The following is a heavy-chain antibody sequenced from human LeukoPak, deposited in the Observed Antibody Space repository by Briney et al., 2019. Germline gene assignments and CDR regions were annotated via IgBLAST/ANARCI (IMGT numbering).Heavy chain of an antibody. Sequence: SKTLSLTCTVSGGSISSYYWSWIRQPPGKRLEWIGYIYDSGSTNYNPSLKSRVTISVDTSKNQFSLKLSSVTAADTAVYYCARGGSGYDSFYYYGMDVWGQGTSVTVSS. CDR3: ARGGSGYDSFYYYGMDV. J-gene: IGHJ6*02. CDR1: GGSISSYY. D-gene: IGHD5-12*01. CDR2: IYDSGST. V-gene: IGHV4-59*01.